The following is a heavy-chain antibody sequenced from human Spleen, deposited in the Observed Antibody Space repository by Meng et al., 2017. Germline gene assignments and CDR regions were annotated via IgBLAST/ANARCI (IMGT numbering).Heavy chain of an antibody. J-gene: IGHJ4*03. CDR2: ISKSGGST. D-gene: IGHD3-22*01. CDR3: AKDHLDCYDSSLYYYSGIDY. V-gene: IGHV3-23*01. Sequence: GGSLRLSCAASGFSFSSYAMSWVRQAPGKGLEWVSAISKSGGSTYYADSVKGRFTISRDHSKNTLYLQMDSLRAEDTAVYYCAKDHLDCYDSSLYYYSGIDYWGQGTLVTVSS. CDR1: GFSFSSYA.